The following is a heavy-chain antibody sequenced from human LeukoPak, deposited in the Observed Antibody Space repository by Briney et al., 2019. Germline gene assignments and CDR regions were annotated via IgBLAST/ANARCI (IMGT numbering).Heavy chain of an antibody. D-gene: IGHD3-10*01. CDR2: IYHSGST. Sequence: SETLSLTCAVSGYSISSGYYWGWIRQPPGKGLEWIGSIYHSGSTCYNPSLKSRVTISVDTSKNQFSLKLSSVTAADTAVYYCARHSMVRGVIRSGLTQFDYWGQGTLVTVSS. CDR3: ARHSMVRGVIRSGLTQFDY. J-gene: IGHJ4*02. CDR1: GYSISSGYY. V-gene: IGHV4-38-2*01.